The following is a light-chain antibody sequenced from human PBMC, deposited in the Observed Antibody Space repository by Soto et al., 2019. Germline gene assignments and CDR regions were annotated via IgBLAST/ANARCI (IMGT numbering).Light chain of an antibody. CDR3: QQYHSSPQT. CDR2: AAS. Sequence: EIVLTQSPGTLSLPPGERATLSCRASQSISSSSFSWYQQKSGQAPRLLIYAASSRATGVPDRFSGSGSGTDFTLTISTLEPEDFAVYYFQQYHSSPQTFGPGTKVVVK. CDR1: QSISSSS. V-gene: IGKV3-20*01. J-gene: IGKJ1*01.